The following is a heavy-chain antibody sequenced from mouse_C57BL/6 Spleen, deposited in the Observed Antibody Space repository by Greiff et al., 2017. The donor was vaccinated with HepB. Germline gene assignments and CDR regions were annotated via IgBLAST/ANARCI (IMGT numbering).Heavy chain of an antibody. Sequence: QVQLQQPGAELVKPGASVKMSCKASGYTFTSYWITWVKQRPGQGLEWIGDIYPGSGSTNYNEKFKSKATLTLDTSSSTAYMQLSSLTSEDSAVYYCAREEITTVVATKGYFDYWGQGTTLTVSS. D-gene: IGHD1-1*01. V-gene: IGHV1-55*01. CDR1: GYTFTSYW. CDR3: AREEITTVVATKGYFDY. CDR2: IYPGSGST. J-gene: IGHJ2*01.